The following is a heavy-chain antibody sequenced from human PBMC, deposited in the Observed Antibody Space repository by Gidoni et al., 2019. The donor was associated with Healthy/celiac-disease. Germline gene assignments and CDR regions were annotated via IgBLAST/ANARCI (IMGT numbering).Heavy chain of an antibody. CDR2: IYYSGST. CDR3: ARPYYGSGTEQEDAFDI. J-gene: IGHJ3*02. CDR1: GGSISSSSYY. Sequence: QLQLQESGPGLVKPSETLSLTCTVSGGSISSSSYYWGWIRQPPGKGLEWIGSIYYSGSTYYNPSLKSRVTISVDTSKNQFSLKLSSVTAADTAVYYCARPYYGSGTEQEDAFDIWGQGTMVTVSS. D-gene: IGHD3-10*01. V-gene: IGHV4-39*01.